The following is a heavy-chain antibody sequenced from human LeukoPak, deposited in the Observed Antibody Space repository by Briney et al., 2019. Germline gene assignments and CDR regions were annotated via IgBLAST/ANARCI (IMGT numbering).Heavy chain of an antibody. Sequence: ASVKVSCKASGGTFSSYTISLVRQAPGQGLEWMGRIIPILGIANYAQKFQGRVTITADKSTSTAYMELSSLRSEDTAVYYCARDSASYYYDSSGCSFDYWGQGTLVTVSS. CDR2: IIPILGIA. J-gene: IGHJ4*02. D-gene: IGHD3-22*01. CDR1: GGTFSSYT. CDR3: ARDSASYYYDSSGCSFDY. V-gene: IGHV1-69*04.